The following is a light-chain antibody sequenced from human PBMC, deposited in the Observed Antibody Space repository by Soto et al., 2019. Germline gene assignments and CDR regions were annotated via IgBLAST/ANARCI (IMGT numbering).Light chain of an antibody. CDR3: QHNNNWPPEGI. CDR1: QSIGPN. V-gene: IGKV3-15*01. J-gene: IGKJ3*01. Sequence: TQSPATLSVSPGESVTLSSRASQSIGPNLAWYQRIPGQAPRLLMYSASLRATGIPARFSGSGSGTQVTLTISSLQSEDFGVYYWQHNNNWPPEGIFGPGTRVDVK. CDR2: SAS.